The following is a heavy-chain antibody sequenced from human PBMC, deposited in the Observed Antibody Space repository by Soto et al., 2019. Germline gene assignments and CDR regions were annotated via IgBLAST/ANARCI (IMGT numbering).Heavy chain of an antibody. CDR2: ISSNGVGT. D-gene: IGHD6-6*01. V-gene: IGHV3-64*01. Sequence: EVQLAESGGGLAQPGGSLGLSCGASGFTLGGFPRDWFRQAPGRGLEYVSGISSNGVGTYYANSVQGRFTISRDNSKNTVYLQMGSLRPEDMAVYYCARRARPDFYYMDVWGKGTTVTVSS. J-gene: IGHJ6*03. CDR3: ARRARPDFYYMDV. CDR1: GFTLGGFP.